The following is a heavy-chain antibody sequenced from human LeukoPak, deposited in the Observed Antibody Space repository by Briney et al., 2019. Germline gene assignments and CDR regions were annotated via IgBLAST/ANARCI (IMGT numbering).Heavy chain of an antibody. CDR2: IYYSGST. V-gene: IGHV4-59*01. CDR3: ARAVAARNHYYYYYMDV. Sequence: PSETLSLTCTVSGGSISSNYWSWIRQPPGKGLEWIGYIYYSGSTNSNPSLKSRVTISVDTSKNQFSLKLSSVTAADTAVYYCARAVAARNHYYYYYMDVWGKGTTVTVSS. CDR1: GGSISSNY. D-gene: IGHD6-6*01. J-gene: IGHJ6*03.